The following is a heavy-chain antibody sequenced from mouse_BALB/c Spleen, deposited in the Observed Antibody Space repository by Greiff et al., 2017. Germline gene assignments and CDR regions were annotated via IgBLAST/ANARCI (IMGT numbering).Heavy chain of an antibody. CDR1: GYTFTSYW. V-gene: IGHV1-69*02. D-gene: IGHD2-4*01. CDR2: IDPSDSYT. Sequence: VQLQQPGAELVKPGASVKLSCKASGYTFTSYWMHWVKQRPGQGLEWIGEIDPSDSYTNYNQKFKGKATLTVDKSSSTAYMQLSSLTSEDSAVYYCARRDYDYDDGYYAMDYWGQGTSVTVSS. CDR3: ARRDYDYDDGYYAMDY. J-gene: IGHJ4*01.